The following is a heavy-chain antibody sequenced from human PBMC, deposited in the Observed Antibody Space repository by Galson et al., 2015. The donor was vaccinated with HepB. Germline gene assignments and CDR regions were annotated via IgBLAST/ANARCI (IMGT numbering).Heavy chain of an antibody. D-gene: IGHD4-11*01. Sequence: SVKVSCKASGYTFTGYYMHWVRQAPGQGLEWMGWINPNSGGTNYAQKFQGRVTMTRDTSISTAYMELSRLRSDDTAVYYCARGRTVRTPDFHFAYWGQGTLVTVSS. J-gene: IGHJ4*02. CDR1: GYTFTGYY. CDR3: ARGRTVRTPDFHFAY. CDR2: INPNSGGT. V-gene: IGHV1-2*02.